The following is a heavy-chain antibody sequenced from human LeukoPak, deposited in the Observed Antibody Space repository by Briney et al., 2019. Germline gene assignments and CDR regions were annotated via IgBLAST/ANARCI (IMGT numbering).Heavy chain of an antibody. Sequence: PGGSLRLSCAASGFTFSSYGLHWVRQAPGKGLEWVAVIWYDGSNKYYADSVKGRFTISRDNSKNTLYLQMNSLRAEDTAVYYCARGDTMVRGVIGFDYWGQGTLVTVSS. CDR1: GFTFSSYG. CDR3: ARGDTMVRGVIGFDY. V-gene: IGHV3-33*01. J-gene: IGHJ4*02. CDR2: IWYDGSNK. D-gene: IGHD3-10*01.